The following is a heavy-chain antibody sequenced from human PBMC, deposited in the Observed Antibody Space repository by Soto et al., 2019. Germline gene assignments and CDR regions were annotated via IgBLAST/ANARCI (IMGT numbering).Heavy chain of an antibody. Sequence: GGSLRLSCSASGFTFTRYSMNWVRQAPGKGLEWVSSISSTTNYIYYGDSMKGRFTISRDNAKDSLYLEMNSLRAEDTAVYYCARESEDLTSNFDYWGQGTLVTVSS. V-gene: IGHV3-21*06. CDR3: ARESEDLTSNFDY. CDR2: ISSTTNYI. J-gene: IGHJ4*02. CDR1: GFTFTRYS.